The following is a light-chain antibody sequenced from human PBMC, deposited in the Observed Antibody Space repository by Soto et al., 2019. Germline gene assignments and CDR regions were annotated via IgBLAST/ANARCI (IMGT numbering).Light chain of an antibody. Sequence: QSALTQPPSASGSPGQSVTISCTGTSSDVGDYNYVFWYQRHPGKAPKLMIYEVSKRPSGVPDRFSGSKSGNTASLTVSGLQAEDEADYYCSSYAVSNSLVFGGGTQLTVL. CDR2: EVS. J-gene: IGLJ2*01. V-gene: IGLV2-8*01. CDR1: SSDVGDYNY. CDR3: SSYAVSNSLV.